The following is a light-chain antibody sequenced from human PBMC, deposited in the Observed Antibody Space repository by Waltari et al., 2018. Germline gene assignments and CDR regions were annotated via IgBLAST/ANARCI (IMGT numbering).Light chain of an antibody. CDR2: GKA. Sequence: CSASLNISNDLNLYTKKPGKALKRLMYGKAHLKAGGPSRFSGTGGGTDFTFTISSLQPEDIATYYCQQYENFPVTFGQGTRLEIK. V-gene: IGKV1-33*01. J-gene: IGKJ5*01. CDR3: QQYENFPVT. CDR1: LNISND.